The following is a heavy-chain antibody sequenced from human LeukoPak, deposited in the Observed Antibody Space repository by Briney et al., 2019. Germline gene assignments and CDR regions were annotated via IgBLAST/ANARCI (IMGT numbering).Heavy chain of an antibody. V-gene: IGHV3-7*01. J-gene: IGHJ3*02. CDR1: GFTLGTYW. D-gene: IGHD5/OR15-5a*01. Sequence: PGGSLRLSYAASGFTLGTYWMTWVRQAPGKGLEWVANIKQDGTDKYYVDSVNGRFTISRDNAKNSLYLQMNSLRAEDTAVYYCARDLDIMSTKSIRYDGFDIWGQGTMVTVSS. CDR3: ARDLDIMSTKSIRYDGFDI. CDR2: IKQDGTDK.